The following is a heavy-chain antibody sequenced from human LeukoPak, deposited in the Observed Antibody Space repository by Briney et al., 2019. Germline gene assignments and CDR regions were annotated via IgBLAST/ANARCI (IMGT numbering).Heavy chain of an antibody. Sequence: SSETLSLTCAVYGGSFSGYYWSWIRQPPGKGLEWIGEINHSGSTNYNPSLKSRVTISVDRSKNQFSLKLSSVTAADTAVYYCARVDPIVGATKGAFDIWGQGTMVTVSS. D-gene: IGHD1-26*01. CDR3: ARVDPIVGATKGAFDI. V-gene: IGHV4-34*01. CDR1: GGSFSGYY. J-gene: IGHJ3*02. CDR2: INHSGST.